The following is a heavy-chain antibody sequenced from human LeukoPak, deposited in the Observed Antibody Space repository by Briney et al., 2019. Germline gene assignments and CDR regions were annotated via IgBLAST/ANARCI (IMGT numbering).Heavy chain of an antibody. CDR3: AREGGGFYDFWSGYSKSPPDY. J-gene: IGHJ4*02. D-gene: IGHD3-3*01. Sequence: ASVKVSCKASGYTFTSYYMHWVRQAPGQGLEWMGWINPNSGGTNYAQKFQGRVTMTRDTSISTAYMELSRLRSDDTAVYYCAREGGGFYDFWSGYSKSPPDYWGQGTLVTVSS. CDR1: GYTFTSYY. V-gene: IGHV1-2*02. CDR2: INPNSGGT.